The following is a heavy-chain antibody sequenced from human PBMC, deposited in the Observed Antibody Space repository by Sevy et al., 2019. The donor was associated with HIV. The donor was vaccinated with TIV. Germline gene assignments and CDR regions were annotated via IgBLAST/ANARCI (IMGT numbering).Heavy chain of an antibody. CDR2: IYYNGHI. CDR1: GGSITSLY. V-gene: IGHV4-59*08. D-gene: IGHD1-26*01. Sequence: SETLSLTCTVSGGSITSLYWNWIRQPPGKGLEWIANIYYNGHINYNPSLKSPVTLSLDTSKNQSSLRLSSVTAADTAMYYCAGENAWGRGYSWGQGTLVTVSS. CDR3: AGENAWGRGYS. J-gene: IGHJ4*02.